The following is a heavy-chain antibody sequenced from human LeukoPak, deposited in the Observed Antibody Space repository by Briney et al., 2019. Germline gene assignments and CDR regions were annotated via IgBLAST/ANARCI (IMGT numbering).Heavy chain of an antibody. Sequence: SVKVSCKASGATFISYAMSWVRQAPGQGLEWMGGIIPIFGTANYAQKFQGRVTITADKSTSTAYMEVSSPRSEDTAVYYCAGGRPRGYCSGGSCYHNFDYWGQGTLVTVSS. CDR2: IIPIFGTA. D-gene: IGHD2-15*01. V-gene: IGHV1-69*06. CDR3: AGGRPRGYCSGGSCYHNFDY. J-gene: IGHJ4*02. CDR1: GATFISYA.